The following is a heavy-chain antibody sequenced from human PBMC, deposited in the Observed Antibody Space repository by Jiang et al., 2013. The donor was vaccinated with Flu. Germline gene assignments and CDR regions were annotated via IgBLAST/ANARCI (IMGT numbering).Heavy chain of an antibody. D-gene: IGHD3-22*01. CDR1: GFTFSSYG. V-gene: IGHV3-33*01. CDR2: IWYDGSNK. Sequence: RLSCAASGFTFSSYGMHWVRQAPGKGLEWVAVIWYDGSNKYYADSVKGRFTISRDNSKNTLYLQMNSLRAEDTAVYYCARVLGSEGTGQYYYDSSGYYSSAFDIWGQGTMVTVSS. J-gene: IGHJ3*02. CDR3: ARVLGSEGTGQYYYDSSGYYSSAFDI.